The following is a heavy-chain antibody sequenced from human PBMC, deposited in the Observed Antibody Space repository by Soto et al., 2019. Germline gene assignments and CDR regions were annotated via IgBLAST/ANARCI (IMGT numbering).Heavy chain of an antibody. CDR2: INTDESNT. CDR3: ARDGAYCGGDCYSLFNLEY. V-gene: IGHV3-74*01. D-gene: IGHD2-21*02. J-gene: IGHJ4*02. CDR1: GFTFSNYW. Sequence: EVQLVESGGGLVQPGGSLRLSCAASGFTFSNYWMHWVRQAPGKGLVWVSRINTDESNTTYADSVKGRFTVSRDNAKNTLYLQRNSLRAEDTAVYYCARDGAYCGGDCYSLFNLEYWGQGTLVTVSS.